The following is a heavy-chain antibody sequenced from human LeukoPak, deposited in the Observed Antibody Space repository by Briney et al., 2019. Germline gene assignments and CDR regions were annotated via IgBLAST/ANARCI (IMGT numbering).Heavy chain of an antibody. D-gene: IGHD4-17*01. J-gene: IGHJ4*02. CDR3: ARIEGRDYGDYFDY. CDR2: ICYSGST. Sequence: PSETLSLTCTVSGGSISSYYWSWIRQPPGKGLEWIGYICYSGSTNYNPSLKSRVTISVDTSKNQFSLKLSSVTAADTAVYYCARIEGRDYGDYFDYWGQGTLVTVSS. V-gene: IGHV4-59*01. CDR1: GGSISSYY.